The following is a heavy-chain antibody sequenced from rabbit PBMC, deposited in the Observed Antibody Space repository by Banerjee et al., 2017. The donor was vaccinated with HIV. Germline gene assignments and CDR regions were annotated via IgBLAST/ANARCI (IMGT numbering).Heavy chain of an antibody. CDR2: IYAGGSGST. D-gene: IGHD6-1*01. CDR1: GFSLSNSYY. V-gene: IGHV1S40*01. J-gene: IGHJ4*01. Sequence: QSLEESGGDLVKPGASLTLTCTASGFSLSNSYYMCWVRQAPGKGLEWIACIYAGGSGSTYYASWAKGRFTISKTSSTTVTLQMTSLTAADTATYFCARDYINGYSDYVFNLWGPGTLVTVS. CDR3: ARDYINGYSDYVFNL.